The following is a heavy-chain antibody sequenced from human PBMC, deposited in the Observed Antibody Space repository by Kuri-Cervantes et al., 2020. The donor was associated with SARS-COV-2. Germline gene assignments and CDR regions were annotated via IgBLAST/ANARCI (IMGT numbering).Heavy chain of an antibody. J-gene: IGHJ3*02. CDR3: ARDVPTRGLGSSDAFDI. D-gene: IGHD1-26*01. CDR2: ISYDGSNK. CDR1: GFTFSSYA. V-gene: IGHV3-30-3*01. Sequence: GGSPRLSCAASGFTFSSYAMHWVRQAPGKGLEWVAVISYDGSNKYYADSVKGRFTISRDNSKNTLYLQMNSLRAEDTAVYYCARDVPTRGLGSSDAFDIWGQGTMVTVSS.